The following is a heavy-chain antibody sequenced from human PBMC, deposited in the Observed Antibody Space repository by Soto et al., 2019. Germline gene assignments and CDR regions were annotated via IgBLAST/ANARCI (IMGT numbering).Heavy chain of an antibody. CDR2: IYYSGST. J-gene: IGHJ4*02. D-gene: IGHD6-6*01. CDR3: ARHPGYSSSSGGRDY. V-gene: IGHV4-39*01. Sequence: SETLSLTCTVSGGSISSSSYYWGWIRQPPGKGLEWIGSIYYSGSTYYNPSLKSRVTISVDTSKNQFSLKLSSVTAADTAVYYCARHPGYSSSSGGRDYWGQGTLVTVSS. CDR1: GGSISSSSYY.